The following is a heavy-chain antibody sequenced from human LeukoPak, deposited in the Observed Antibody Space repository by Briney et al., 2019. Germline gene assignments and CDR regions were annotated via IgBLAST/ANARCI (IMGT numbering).Heavy chain of an antibody. CDR2: IYHNGNT. CDR1: GGSLSTNNW. Sequence: SETLSLTCAVSGGSLSTNNWWGWVRQPPGKGLEWIGEIYHNGNTNYNPSLKSRLTISVDKSKNQFSLNLSSVTAADTAVYYCARGPSVAAHLDYWGQGTLVTVSS. D-gene: IGHD5-12*01. CDR3: ARGPSVAAHLDY. V-gene: IGHV4-4*02. J-gene: IGHJ4*02.